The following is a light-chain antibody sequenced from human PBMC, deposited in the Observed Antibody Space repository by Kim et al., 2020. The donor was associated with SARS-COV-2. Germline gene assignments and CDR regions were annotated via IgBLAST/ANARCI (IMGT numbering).Light chain of an antibody. Sequence: ASVGARVPISCRASQGISSYLAWYQQKPGKAPKLLIYAASTLQSGVPSRFSDSGSGTEFTLTISSLQPEDFATYYCQQLNSYPLTFGGGTKVDIK. CDR1: QGISSY. CDR3: QQLNSYPLT. CDR2: AAS. V-gene: IGKV1-9*01. J-gene: IGKJ4*01.